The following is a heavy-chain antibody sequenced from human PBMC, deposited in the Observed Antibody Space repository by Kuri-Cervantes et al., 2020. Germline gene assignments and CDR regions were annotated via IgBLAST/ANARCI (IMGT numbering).Heavy chain of an antibody. Sequence: SVKVSCKASGGTFSSYAISWVRQAPGQGLEWMGGIIPIFGTANYAQKFQGRVTITADESTSTAYMELNSLRAEDTAVYYCARPAGGSSQIEYDAFDIWGQGTMVTVSS. V-gene: IGHV1-69*13. CDR3: ARPAGGSSQIEYDAFDI. D-gene: IGHD1-26*01. CDR1: GGTFSSYA. CDR2: IIPIFGTA. J-gene: IGHJ3*02.